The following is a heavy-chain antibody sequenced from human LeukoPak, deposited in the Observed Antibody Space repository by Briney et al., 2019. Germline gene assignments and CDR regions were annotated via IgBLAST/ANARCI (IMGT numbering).Heavy chain of an antibody. D-gene: IGHD5-12*01. CDR2: ISAYNGNT. J-gene: IGHJ4*02. Sequence: ASVKVSCKASGYTFTSYGISWVRQAPGQGLEWMGWISAYNGNTNYAQKLQGRVTTTTDTSTSTAYMELRSLRSDDTAVYYCATYSGYDFPKYYYFDYWGQGTLVTVSS. V-gene: IGHV1-18*01. CDR1: GYTFTSYG. CDR3: ATYSGYDFPKYYYFDY.